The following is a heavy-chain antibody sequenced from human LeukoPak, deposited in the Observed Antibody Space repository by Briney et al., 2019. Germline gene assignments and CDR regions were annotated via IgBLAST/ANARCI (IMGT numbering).Heavy chain of an antibody. D-gene: IGHD5-18*01. V-gene: IGHV1-2*02. CDR3: ARAITGIQLGAFDI. CDR1: GYTFTGYY. CDR2: INPNSGGT. J-gene: IGHJ3*02. Sequence: ASVKVSCKASGYTFTGYYMHWVRQAPGQGLEWIGWINPNSGGTNYAQKFQGRVTITRDTSISTAYMELSRLRSDDTAVYYCARAITGIQLGAFDIWGQGTMVTVSS.